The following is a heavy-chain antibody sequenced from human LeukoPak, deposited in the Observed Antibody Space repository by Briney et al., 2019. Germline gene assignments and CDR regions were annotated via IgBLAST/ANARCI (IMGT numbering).Heavy chain of an antibody. CDR1: GFTFNNYN. CDR2: ITSSGTYI. Sequence: GGSLRLSCATSGFTFNNYNMNWVRQAPGRALEWVSSITSSGTYIFYADSVKGRFTISRDNSKNTLYLQMNSLRAEDTAVYYCAKAPANYVDTAAGTFDYWGQGTLVTVSS. D-gene: IGHD5-18*01. CDR3: AKAPANYVDTAAGTFDY. J-gene: IGHJ4*02. V-gene: IGHV3-21*04.